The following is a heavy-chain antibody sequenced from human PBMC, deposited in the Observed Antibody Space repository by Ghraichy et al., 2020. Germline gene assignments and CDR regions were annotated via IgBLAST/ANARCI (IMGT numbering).Heavy chain of an antibody. J-gene: IGHJ5*02. CDR2: INHSGST. CDR3: ARSLHLRSIAAAGTGGWFDP. D-gene: IGHD6-13*01. CDR1: GGSFSGYY. Sequence: SETLSLTCAVYGGSFSGYYWSWIRQPPGKGLEWIGEINHSGSTNYNPSLKSRVTISVDTSKNQFSLKLSSVTAADTAVYYCARSLHLRSIAAAGTGGWFDPWGQGTLVTVSS. V-gene: IGHV4-34*01.